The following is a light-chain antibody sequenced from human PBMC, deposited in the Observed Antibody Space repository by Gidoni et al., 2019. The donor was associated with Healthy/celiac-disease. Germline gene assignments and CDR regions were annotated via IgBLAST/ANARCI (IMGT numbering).Light chain of an antibody. V-gene: IGKV4-1*01. CDR3: QQYYSSPPA. CDR2: WAS. CDR1: QSVFYSSNNKNY. J-gene: IGKJ3*01. Sequence: DIVMTQSPDSLAVSLGERANINCKSSQSVFYSSNNKNYLAWYQQKPGQPPKLLIYWASTRESGVPDRFSGSGSGTDFTLTISSLQAEDVAVYYCQQYYSSPPAFGPGTKVEIK.